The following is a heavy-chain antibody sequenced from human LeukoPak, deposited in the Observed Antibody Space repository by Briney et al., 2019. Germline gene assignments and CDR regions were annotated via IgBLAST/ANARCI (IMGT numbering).Heavy chain of an antibody. Sequence: PGGSLRLSCAASGFTFSGSAMHWVRQASGKGLEWVSVIYSGGSTYYADSVKGRFTISRDNSKNTLYLQMNSLRAEDTAVYYCARSTSPYGDYPFDYWGQGTLVTVSS. J-gene: IGHJ4*02. CDR3: ARSTSPYGDYPFDY. D-gene: IGHD4-17*01. V-gene: IGHV3-53*01. CDR1: GFTFSGSA. CDR2: IYSGGST.